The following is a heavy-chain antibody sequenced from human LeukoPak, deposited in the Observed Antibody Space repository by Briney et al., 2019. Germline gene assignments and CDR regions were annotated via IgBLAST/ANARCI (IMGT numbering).Heavy chain of an antibody. CDR1: GYTFTGYY. Sequence: GASVKVSCKASGYTFTGYYMHWVRQAPGQGLEWMGWINPNSGGTNYAQKFQGRVTMTRDTSISTAYMELSRLRSDDTAVYYCARDLTSSWYIVTNWFDPWGQGTLVTVSS. V-gene: IGHV1-2*02. J-gene: IGHJ5*02. CDR3: ARDLTSSWYIVTNWFDP. D-gene: IGHD6-13*01. CDR2: INPNSGGT.